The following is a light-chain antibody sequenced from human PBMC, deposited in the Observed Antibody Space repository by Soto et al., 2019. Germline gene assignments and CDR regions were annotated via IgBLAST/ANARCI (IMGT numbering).Light chain of an antibody. J-gene: IGKJ4*01. V-gene: IGKV3-11*01. CDR2: DAS. CDR1: QSVSSY. Sequence: GERATLSCRASQSVSSYLAWYQQKPGQAPRLLIYDASNRATGIPARFSGSGSGTDFTLTISCLEPEDFAVYYCQQRSNWPLTFGRGTTV. CDR3: QQRSNWPLT.